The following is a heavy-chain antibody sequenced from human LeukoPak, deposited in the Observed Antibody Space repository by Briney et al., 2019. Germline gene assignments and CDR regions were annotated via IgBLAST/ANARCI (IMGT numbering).Heavy chain of an antibody. CDR2: IYSGGST. Sequence: GGSLRLSCAASGFTVSSNYMSWVRQAPGEGLEWVSVIYSGGSTYYADSVKGRFTISRDNSKNTLYLQMNSLRAEDTAVYYCARHDSSGYYSHFDYWGQGTLVTVSS. D-gene: IGHD3-22*01. V-gene: IGHV3-66*04. CDR3: ARHDSSGYYSHFDY. J-gene: IGHJ4*02. CDR1: GFTVSSNY.